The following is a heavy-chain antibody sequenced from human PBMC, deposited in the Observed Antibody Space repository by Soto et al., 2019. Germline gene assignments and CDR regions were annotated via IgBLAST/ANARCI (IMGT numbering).Heavy chain of an antibody. J-gene: IGHJ6*03. CDR3: ARGSSYYDFWSGYYPRGDMDV. CDR2: IGTAGDT. D-gene: IGHD3-3*01. V-gene: IGHV3-13*01. CDR1: GFTFSSYD. Sequence: GGSLRLSCAASGFTFSSYDMHWVRQATGKGLEWVSAIGTAGDTYYPGSVKGRFTISRENAKNSLYLQLNSLRAGDTAVYYCARGSSYYDFWSGYYPRGDMDVWGKGTTVTVSS.